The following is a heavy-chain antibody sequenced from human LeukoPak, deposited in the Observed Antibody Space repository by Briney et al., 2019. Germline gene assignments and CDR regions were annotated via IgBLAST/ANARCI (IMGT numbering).Heavy chain of an antibody. J-gene: IGHJ6*02. CDR2: IYSGGST. Sequence: GGSLRLSCAASGFTVSSNYMSWVRQAPGKGLEWVSVIYSGGSTYYADSVKGRFTISRDNSKNTLYLQMNSLRAEDTAVYYCARGVSGWYYDYGMDVWGQGTTVTVSS. CDR1: GFTVSSNY. D-gene: IGHD6-19*01. CDR3: ARGVSGWYYDYGMDV. V-gene: IGHV3-66*01.